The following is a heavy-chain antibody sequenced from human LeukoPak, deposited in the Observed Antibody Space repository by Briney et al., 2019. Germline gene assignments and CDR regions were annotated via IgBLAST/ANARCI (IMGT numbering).Heavy chain of an antibody. J-gene: IGHJ1*01. CDR2: ISYDGSNK. CDR3: AKDSQPGIAAAGTWDFQH. V-gene: IGHV3-30*18. CDR1: GFTVSSNY. Sequence: GGSLRLSCEASGFTVSSNYMSWVRQAPGKGLEWVAGISYDGSNKPYADSVKGRFTISRDNSKNTLYLQMNSLRAGDTAVYYCAKDSQPGIAAAGTWDFQHWGQGTLVTVSS. D-gene: IGHD6-13*01.